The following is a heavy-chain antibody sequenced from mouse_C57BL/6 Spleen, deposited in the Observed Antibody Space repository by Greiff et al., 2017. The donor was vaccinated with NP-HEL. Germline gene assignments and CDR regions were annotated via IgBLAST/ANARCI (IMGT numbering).Heavy chain of an antibody. Sequence: QVQLQQPGAELVKPGASVKLSCKASGYTFTSYWMQWVKQRPGQGLEWIGEIVPSDSYTNYNQKFKGKVTLTVDTSSSTAYMQLSSLTSEDSAVYYCARVPAVVGYFDCWGKGTTLTVSS. CDR3: ARVPAVVGYFDC. V-gene: IGHV1-50*01. CDR2: IVPSDSYT. CDR1: GYTFTSYW. J-gene: IGHJ2*01. D-gene: IGHD1-1*01.